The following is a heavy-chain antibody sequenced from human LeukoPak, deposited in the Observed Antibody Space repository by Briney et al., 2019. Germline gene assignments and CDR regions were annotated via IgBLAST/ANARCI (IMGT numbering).Heavy chain of an antibody. J-gene: IGHJ6*03. CDR3: ARHIGGGIEDMDV. D-gene: IGHD3-16*02. Sequence: SETLSLTCTVSGGSIGAYYWSWIRQSPGKGLEWIGYIYVTGTRYNPYLQSRVTISVDRSRNQFFLKMSSVTAADTAVYYCARHIGGGIEDMDVWGKGTKVIVSS. CDR2: IYVTGT. V-gene: IGHV4-59*08. CDR1: GGSIGAYY.